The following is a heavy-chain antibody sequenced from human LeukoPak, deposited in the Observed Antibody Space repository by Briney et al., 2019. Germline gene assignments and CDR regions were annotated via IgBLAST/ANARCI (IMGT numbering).Heavy chain of an antibody. Sequence: SETLSLTCTVSGYSISSGYYWGWIRQPPGKGLERIGSIYHSGSTYYNPSLKSRVTISVDTSKNQFSLKLSSVTAADTAVYYCARETSQKGAHYMDVWGKGTTVTISS. D-gene: IGHD3-16*01. CDR2: IYHSGST. CDR3: ARETSQKGAHYMDV. V-gene: IGHV4-38-2*02. CDR1: GYSISSGYY. J-gene: IGHJ6*03.